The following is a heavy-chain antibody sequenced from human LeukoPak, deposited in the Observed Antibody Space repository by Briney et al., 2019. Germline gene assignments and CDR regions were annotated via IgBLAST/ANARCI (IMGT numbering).Heavy chain of an antibody. CDR3: AKVQLGIGVDY. CDR2: ISDGGSRT. Sequence: PGGSLRLSCAASGFSFSSHAVSWVRQAPGRGLEWVSGISDGGSRTYYADSVKGRFTISGDDSKNTLYLQMNSLRAEDTAVYYCAKVQLGIGVDYWGQGTLVTVSS. D-gene: IGHD7-27*01. V-gene: IGHV3-23*01. CDR1: GFSFSSHA. J-gene: IGHJ4*02.